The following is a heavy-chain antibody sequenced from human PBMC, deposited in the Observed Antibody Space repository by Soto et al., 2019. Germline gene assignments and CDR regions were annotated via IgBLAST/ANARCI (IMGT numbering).Heavy chain of an antibody. D-gene: IGHD3-22*01. CDR2: IKQDGSAK. J-gene: IGHJ4*02. Sequence: EVQLVEPGGGLVQPGGSLRLSCAASGFSFSTYWMSWVRQAPGKGLEWVANIKQDGSAKYYVDSVKGRFTISRDNAKNSLHLQMNTLIAEDTAVYYCARWGSGFADWGQGTLVTVSS. V-gene: IGHV3-7*04. CDR1: GFSFSTYW. CDR3: ARWGSGFAD.